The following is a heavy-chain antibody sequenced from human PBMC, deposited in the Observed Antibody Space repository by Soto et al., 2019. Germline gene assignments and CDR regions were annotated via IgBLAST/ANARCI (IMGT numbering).Heavy chain of an antibody. CDR3: ARGSGSWSAFDI. CDR2: ISGSATTI. Sequence: QVQLVESGGGLVKPGGSLRLSCAASGFTFSDYYMRWIRQAPRKGLEWISYISGSATTIYYADSVKGRFTISRDNAKNSVYLQMNSLRAEDTALYYCARGSGSWSAFDIWGQGTVVTVSS. V-gene: IGHV3-11*01. CDR1: GFTFSDYY. D-gene: IGHD3-10*01. J-gene: IGHJ3*02.